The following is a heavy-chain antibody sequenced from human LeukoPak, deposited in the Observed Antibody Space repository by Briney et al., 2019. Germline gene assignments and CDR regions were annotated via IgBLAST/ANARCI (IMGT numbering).Heavy chain of an antibody. V-gene: IGHV4-39*01. CDR1: ADSIGPSSDF. J-gene: IGHJ4*02. CDR2: IFYSGRA. D-gene: IGHD3-22*01. Sequence: SETLSLTCTVSADSIGPSSDFWAWLRQSPGKGLEWIGNIFYSGRAYYNPSLESRVTMSIDTSKNQCSLNLNSVTATATAVYYRASRQYYDGVDYWGQGTLVTVSS. CDR3: ASRQYYDGVDY.